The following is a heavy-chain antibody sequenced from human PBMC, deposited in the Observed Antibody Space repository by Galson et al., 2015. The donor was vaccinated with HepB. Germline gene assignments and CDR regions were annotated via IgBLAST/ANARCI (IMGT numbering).Heavy chain of an antibody. Sequence: SVKVSCKASGYTFTSYGISWVRQAPGQGLEWMGWINTYNGNTNYAQKLQGRVTMTTDTSSSTAYLELRSLRSDDTAVYYCARNRGSPYWYFDLWGRGTLVTVSS. CDR2: INTYNGNT. CDR3: ARNRGSPYWYFDL. D-gene: IGHD1-14*01. V-gene: IGHV1-18*01. J-gene: IGHJ2*01. CDR1: GYTFTSYG.